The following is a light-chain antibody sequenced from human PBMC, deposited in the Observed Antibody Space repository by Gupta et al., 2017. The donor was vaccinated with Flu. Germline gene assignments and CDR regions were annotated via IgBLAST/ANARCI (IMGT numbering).Light chain of an antibody. CDR3: QTWGTGFWV. J-gene: IGLJ3*02. CDR2: LNSDGSH. Sequence: QLVLTQSPSASAPLGASVKLTCTLSSGHSSYAIAWHQQQPEKGPRYLMKLNSDGSHSKGDGIPDRFSGSSSGAERYLTISSRQSEDEADYYCQTWGTGFWVFGGGTKLTVL. V-gene: IGLV4-69*01. CDR1: SGHSSYA.